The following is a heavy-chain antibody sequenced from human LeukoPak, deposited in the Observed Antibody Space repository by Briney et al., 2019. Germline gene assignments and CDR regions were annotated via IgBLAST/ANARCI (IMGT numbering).Heavy chain of an antibody. CDR1: GGTFSSYT. V-gene: IGHV1-69*02. Sequence: SVKVSCKASGGTFSSYTISWVRQAPGQGLEWMGRIIPILGIANYAQKFQGRVTITADKSTSTAYMELSSLRSEDTAVYYCATLLNCSSTSCSNWGQETLVTVSS. D-gene: IGHD2-2*01. J-gene: IGHJ4*02. CDR2: IIPILGIA. CDR3: ATLLNCSSTSCSN.